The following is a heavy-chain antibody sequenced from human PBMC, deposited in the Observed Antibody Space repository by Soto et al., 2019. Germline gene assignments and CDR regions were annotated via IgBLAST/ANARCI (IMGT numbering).Heavy chain of an antibody. Sequence: DWTGGSLRLSCAASGFTFSDYHMSWIRQAPGKGLEWVSYISNTASTINYADSVKGRFAISRDNAKNSVYLQMNSLRAEDTAVYYCARDGTKRGSWFDPWGQGTLVTVSS. CDR3: ARDGTKRGSWFDP. J-gene: IGHJ5*02. V-gene: IGHV3-11*01. CDR2: ISNTASTI. D-gene: IGHD3-10*01. CDR1: GFTFSDYH.